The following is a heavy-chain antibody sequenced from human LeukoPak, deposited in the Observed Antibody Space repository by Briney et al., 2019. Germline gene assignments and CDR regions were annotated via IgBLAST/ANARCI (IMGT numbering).Heavy chain of an antibody. CDR1: GFTFSSYA. Sequence: GGSLRLSCAASGFTFSSYAMSWVRQAPGKGLEWVAVISGGGSGTYYADSVRGRFTISRDNSKNTVYLQMNSLRAEDTAIYYCAKAVGSSGYFSRDAFDIWGQGTMVTVSS. CDR3: AKAVGSSGYFSRDAFDI. CDR2: ISGGGSGT. D-gene: IGHD3-22*01. V-gene: IGHV3-23*01. J-gene: IGHJ3*02.